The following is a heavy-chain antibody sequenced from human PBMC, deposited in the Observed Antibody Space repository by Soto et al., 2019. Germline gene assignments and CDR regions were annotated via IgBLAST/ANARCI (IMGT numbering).Heavy chain of an antibody. CDR2: IYYSGST. J-gene: IGHJ3*02. V-gene: IGHV4-59*01. CDR3: ARGRRNYDFWSGPGRAFDI. D-gene: IGHD3-3*01. CDR1: GGSISSYY. Sequence: SETLSLTCTVSGGSISSYYWSWIRQPPGKGLEWIGYIYYSGSTNYNPSLKSRVTISVDTPKNQFSLKLSSVTAADTAVYYCARGRRNYDFWSGPGRAFDIWGQGTMVTVSS.